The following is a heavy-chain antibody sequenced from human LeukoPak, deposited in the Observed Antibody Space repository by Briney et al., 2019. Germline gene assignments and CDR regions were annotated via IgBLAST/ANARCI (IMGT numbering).Heavy chain of an antibody. J-gene: IGHJ3*02. CDR2: ISAYNGNT. CDR3: ASWFGGGSSQGEVFDI. D-gene: IGHD3-16*01. V-gene: IGHV1-18*01. CDR1: GYTFTSYG. Sequence: ASVKVSCKASGYTFTSYGISWVRQAPGQGLEWMGWISAYNGNTNYAQKLQGRVTMTTDTSTSTAYMELRSLRSDDTAVYYCASWFGGGSSQGEVFDIGGQGTMVTVSS.